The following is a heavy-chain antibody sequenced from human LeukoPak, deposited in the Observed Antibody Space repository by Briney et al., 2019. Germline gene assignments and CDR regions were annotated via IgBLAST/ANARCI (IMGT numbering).Heavy chain of an antibody. J-gene: IGHJ4*02. CDR3: AKEFQGIAVAGDFDY. CDR1: GFTFSSYG. V-gene: IGHV3-30*18. D-gene: IGHD6-19*01. CDR2: ISYDGSNK. Sequence: GRSLRRSCAASGFTFSSYGMHWVRQAPGKGLEWVAVISYDGSNKYYADSVKGRFTISRDNSKNTLYLQMNSLRAEDTAVYYCAKEFQGIAVAGDFDYWGQGTLVTVSS.